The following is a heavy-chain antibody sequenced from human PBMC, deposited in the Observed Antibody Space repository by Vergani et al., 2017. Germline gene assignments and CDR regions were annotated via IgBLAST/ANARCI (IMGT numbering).Heavy chain of an antibody. CDR3: ARDLPSYSGSYSDFGY. Sequence: QVQLVQSGAEVKKPGASVKVSCKASGYTFTSYGISWVRQAPGQGLEWMGWISAYNGNTNYAQKLQGRGTMTTDTSPSTAYMELRSLRSDDTAVYYGARDLPSYSGSYSDFGYWGQGTLVTVSS. D-gene: IGHD1-26*01. CDR2: ISAYNGNT. CDR1: GYTFTSYG. V-gene: IGHV1-18*04. J-gene: IGHJ4*02.